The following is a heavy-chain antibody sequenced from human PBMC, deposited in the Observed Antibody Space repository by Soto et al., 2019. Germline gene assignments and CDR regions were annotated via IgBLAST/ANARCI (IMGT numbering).Heavy chain of an antibody. D-gene: IGHD2-15*01. J-gene: IGHJ4*02. CDR3: ARRRALVVAEMQVYSFDW. CDR1: GDSIISSSYY. Sequence: SETLSLTCTVSGDSIISSSYYWGWIRQPPGKELEWIGSINYSGSTYYNPSLKSRVTISVDTSKNLFSLKLSSVTAADTAVYYCARRRALVVAEMQVYSFDWWGQGTLVTVSS. CDR2: INYSGST. V-gene: IGHV4-39*01.